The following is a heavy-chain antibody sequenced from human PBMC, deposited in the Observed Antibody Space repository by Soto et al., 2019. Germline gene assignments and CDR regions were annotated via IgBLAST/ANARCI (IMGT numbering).Heavy chain of an antibody. Sequence: SETLSLTCTVSGGSISSYYWSWIRQPPGKGLEWIGYIYYSGSTNYNPSLKSRVTISVDTSKNQFSLKLSSVTAADTAVYYCARGAIFGVVIYYYYYMDVWGKGTTVTVSS. J-gene: IGHJ6*03. CDR3: ARGAIFGVVIYYYYYMDV. CDR1: GGSISSYY. CDR2: IYYSGST. V-gene: IGHV4-59*01. D-gene: IGHD3-3*01.